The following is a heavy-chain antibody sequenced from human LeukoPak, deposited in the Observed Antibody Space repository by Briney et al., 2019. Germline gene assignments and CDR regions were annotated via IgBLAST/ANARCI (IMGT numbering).Heavy chain of an antibody. V-gene: IGHV5-51*01. CDR2: IYPGDSDT. Sequence: GESLKISCKGSGYSFTSYWIGWVRQMPGKGLEWMGIIYPGDSDTRYSPSFQGQVTISADKSISTAYLQWSSLKASDTAMYYCARAETAEHYYYYGMDVWGKGTTVTVSS. J-gene: IGHJ6*04. CDR3: ARAETAEHYYYYGMDV. D-gene: IGHD5-18*01. CDR1: GYSFTSYW.